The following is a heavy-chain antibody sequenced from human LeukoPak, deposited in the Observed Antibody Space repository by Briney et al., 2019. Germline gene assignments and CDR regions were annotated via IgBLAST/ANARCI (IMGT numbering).Heavy chain of an antibody. J-gene: IGHJ4*02. Sequence: PSETLSLTCAVYGGSFSGYYWSWIRQPPGKGLEWIGEINHSGSTNYNPSLKSRVTISVDTSKNQFSLKLSSVTAADTAVYYCARGDSTAMDYWGQGTLVTVSS. V-gene: IGHV4-34*01. CDR2: INHSGST. D-gene: IGHD2-2*01. CDR1: GGSFSGYY. CDR3: ARGDSTAMDY.